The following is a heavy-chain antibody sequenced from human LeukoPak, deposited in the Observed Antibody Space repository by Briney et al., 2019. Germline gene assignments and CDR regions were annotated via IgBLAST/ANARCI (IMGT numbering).Heavy chain of an antibody. CDR3: ARAVDATGVSWFDP. J-gene: IGHJ5*02. CDR2: IIPIFGTA. Sequence: SVTVSCKASGGTFSSYAISWVRQAPGHGLEWMGGIIPIFGTANNAQKFQGRVTITADESTSTAYMELSSLRSEDTAVYYCARAVDATGVSWFDPCGQGTLVTVSS. CDR1: GGTFSSYA. D-gene: IGHD2-15*01. V-gene: IGHV1-69*13.